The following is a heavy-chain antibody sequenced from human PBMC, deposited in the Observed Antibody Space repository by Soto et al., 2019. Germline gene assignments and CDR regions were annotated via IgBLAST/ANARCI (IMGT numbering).Heavy chain of an antibody. D-gene: IGHD3-22*01. J-gene: IGHJ4*01. CDR2: IYYSGTT. CDR1: GGSINSGDYY. V-gene: IGHV4-30-4*01. CDR3: ARDDKYDTSAIDY. Sequence: SETLSLTCTVSGGSINSGDYYWSWIRQPPGKGLEWIGYIYYSGTTYYNPSLKSRVTISVDTSKNQFSLTLTSVTAADTAVYYCARDDKYDTSAIDYWVHGTLVTVSS.